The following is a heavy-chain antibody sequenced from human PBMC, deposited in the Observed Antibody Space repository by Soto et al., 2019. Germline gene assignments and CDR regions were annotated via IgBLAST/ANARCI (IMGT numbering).Heavy chain of an antibody. V-gene: IGHV4-30-4*01. J-gene: IGHJ6*02. CDR1: GGSISSGDYY. Sequence: SETLSLTCTVSGGSISSGDYYWSWIRQPPGKGLEWIGYIYYSGSTYYNPSLKSRVTISVDTSKNQFSLKLSSVTAADTAVYYCARVVGGYDFWSGYYGMDVWGQVTTVTVSS. CDR3: ARVVGGYDFWSGYYGMDV. CDR2: IYYSGST. D-gene: IGHD3-3*01.